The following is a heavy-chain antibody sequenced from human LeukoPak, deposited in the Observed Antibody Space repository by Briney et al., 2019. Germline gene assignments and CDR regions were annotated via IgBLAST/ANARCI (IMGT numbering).Heavy chain of an antibody. V-gene: IGHV1-8*01. J-gene: IGHJ6*03. CDR2: MNPNSGNT. CDR1: GYTFTSYD. CDR3: ARHPDYYYYMDV. Sequence: GASVKVSCKASGYTFTSYDINWVRQATGQGLEWMGWMNPNSGNTGYAQKFQGRVTMTRNTSISTAYMELSSLRSEDTAVYYCARHPDYYYYMDVWGKGTTVTVSS.